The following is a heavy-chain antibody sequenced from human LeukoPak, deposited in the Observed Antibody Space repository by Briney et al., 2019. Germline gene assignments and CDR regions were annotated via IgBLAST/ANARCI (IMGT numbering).Heavy chain of an antibody. Sequence: PGGSLRLSCAASGFTFSSYAMSWVRQAPGKGLEWVSAISGSGGSTYYADSVKGRFTISRDNSKNTLYLQMNSLRAEDTAVYYCAKDREGFTRLYYFDYWGQGTLVTVSS. J-gene: IGHJ4*02. CDR2: ISGSGGST. V-gene: IGHV3-23*01. CDR1: GFTFSSYA. CDR3: AKDREGFTRLYYFDY.